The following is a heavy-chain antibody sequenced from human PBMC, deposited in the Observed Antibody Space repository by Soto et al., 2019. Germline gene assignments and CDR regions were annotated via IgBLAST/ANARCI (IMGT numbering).Heavy chain of an antibody. Sequence: GESLKISCKGSGYSFTSYWISWVRQMPGKGLEWMGRIDPSDSYTNYSPSFQGHVTISADKSISTAYLQWSSLKASDTAMYYCASPADGSSSSWSPRYYGMDVWGQGTTVTVSS. J-gene: IGHJ6*02. V-gene: IGHV5-10-1*01. CDR3: ASPADGSSSSWSPRYYGMDV. CDR2: IDPSDSYT. CDR1: GYSFTSYW. D-gene: IGHD6-6*01.